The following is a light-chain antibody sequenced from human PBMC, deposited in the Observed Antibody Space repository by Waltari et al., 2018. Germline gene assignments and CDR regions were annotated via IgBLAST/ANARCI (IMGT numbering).Light chain of an antibody. V-gene: IGKV1-6*02. J-gene: IGKJ4*01. CDR1: RDIANN. CDR3: QQGYDFPCT. CDR2: RAS. Sequence: IQMTQSPSSLSASIGDTVTITCRASRDIANNLNWYQQQSGKAPKLLIYRASILQSGVPSRFSGSGSGTDFSLTISSLQSEDFVTYYCQQGYDFPCTFGRGTKVEIK.